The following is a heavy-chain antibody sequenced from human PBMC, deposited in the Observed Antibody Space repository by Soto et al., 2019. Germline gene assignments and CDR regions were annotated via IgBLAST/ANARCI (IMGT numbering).Heavy chain of an antibody. CDR2: IKSKTDGGTT. Sequence: SVSNAWMNWVRQAPGKGLEWVGRIKSKTDGGTTDYAAPVKGRFTISRDDSKNTLYLQMNSLKTEDTAVYYCTTLRSYGEFDAFDIWGQGTMVTVSS. CDR3: TTLRSYGEFDAFDI. J-gene: IGHJ3*02. V-gene: IGHV3-15*07. D-gene: IGHD4-17*01. CDR1: SVSNAW.